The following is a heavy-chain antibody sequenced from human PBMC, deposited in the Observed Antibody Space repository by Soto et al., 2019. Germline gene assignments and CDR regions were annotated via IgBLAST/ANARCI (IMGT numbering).Heavy chain of an antibody. D-gene: IGHD2-8*01. CDR2: ISYDGSNK. CDR1: GFTLRSYG. Sequence: PGGSLRLSCAASGFTLRSYGMSWVRQAPGKGLEWVAVISYDGSNKYYADSVKGRFTISRDNSKNTLYLQMNSLRAEDTAVYYCAKDNVGNEGTYYFDYWGQGTLVTVSS. CDR3: AKDNVGNEGTYYFDY. V-gene: IGHV3-30*18. J-gene: IGHJ4*02.